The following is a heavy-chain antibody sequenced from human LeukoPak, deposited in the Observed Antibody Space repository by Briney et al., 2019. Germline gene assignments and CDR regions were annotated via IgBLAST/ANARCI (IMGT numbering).Heavy chain of an antibody. D-gene: IGHD1-26*01. Sequence: GGSLRLSCAASGITFSNAWMSWVRQAPGKGLEWVGRIKSKTDGGTTDYAAPVKGRFTISRDDSKNTLYLQMNSLKTEDTAVYYCTTAGRELLPYYFDYWGQGTLVTVSS. V-gene: IGHV3-15*01. CDR1: GITFSNAW. J-gene: IGHJ4*02. CDR3: TTAGRELLPYYFDY. CDR2: IKSKTDGGTT.